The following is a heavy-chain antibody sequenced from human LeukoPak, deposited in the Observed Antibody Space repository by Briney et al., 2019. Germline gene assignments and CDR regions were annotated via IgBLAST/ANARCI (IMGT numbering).Heavy chain of an antibody. CDR1: GFTFSTYA. J-gene: IGHJ1*01. D-gene: IGHD3-16*02. CDR3: AREGDSRWGELSP. Sequence: QPGRSLILSCAASGFTFSTYAIHWVRQAPGKGLEWVAVIWFDGSEQYYADSVKGRFIISRDNSKSTSNLQLNSLRAEDTAVYYCAREGDSRWGELSPWGQGTLVTVSS. V-gene: IGHV3-33*01. CDR2: IWFDGSEQ.